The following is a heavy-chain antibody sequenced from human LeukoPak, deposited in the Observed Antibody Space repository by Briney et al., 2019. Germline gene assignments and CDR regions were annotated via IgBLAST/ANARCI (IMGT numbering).Heavy chain of an antibody. J-gene: IGHJ4*02. Sequence: GESLKISCKASGYTFTNYWIGWVRHTPGKGLEWMGIIHPGDSDTRYRTSFQGQVTMSVDESTSTAYLHWTSLKASDTAIYYCARHAGYCTGGKCYSFYYFDYWGREPWSPSPQ. CDR1: GYTFTNYW. CDR3: ARHAGYCTGGKCYSFYYFDY. D-gene: IGHD2-15*01. V-gene: IGHV5-51*01. CDR2: IHPGDSDT.